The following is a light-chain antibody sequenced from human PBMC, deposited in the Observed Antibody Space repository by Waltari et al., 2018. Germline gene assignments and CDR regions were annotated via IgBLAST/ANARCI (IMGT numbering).Light chain of an antibody. V-gene: IGLV4-60*03. J-gene: IGLJ3*02. CDR3: ETWDRYTWV. CDR2: LEGSGSY. CDR1: SGPSDYI. Sequence: QPVLTQSSSASASLGSSVKLSCTLSSGPSDYIIAWHHQQPGKAPRYLMSLEGSGSYNKGSGVPDRFSGSSSGADRYLTISNLQSEDEADYYCETWDRYTWVFGGGTKLTVL.